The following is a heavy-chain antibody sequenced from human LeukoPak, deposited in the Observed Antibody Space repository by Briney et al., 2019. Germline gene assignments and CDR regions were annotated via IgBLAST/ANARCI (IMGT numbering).Heavy chain of an antibody. V-gene: IGHV3-23*01. CDR3: AVGRYDFWSGYNYYFDY. J-gene: IGHJ4*02. D-gene: IGHD3-3*01. Sequence: PGGSLRLSCAASGFTFSSYAVSWVRQAPGKGLEWVSAISGSGGSTYYADSVKGRFTISRDNSKNTLYLQMNSLRAEDTAVYYCAVGRYDFWSGYNYYFDYWGQGTLVTVSS. CDR1: GFTFSSYA. CDR2: ISGSGGST.